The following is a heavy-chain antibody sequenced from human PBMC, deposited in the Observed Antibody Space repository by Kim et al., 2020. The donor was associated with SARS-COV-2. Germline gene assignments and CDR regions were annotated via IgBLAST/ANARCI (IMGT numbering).Heavy chain of an antibody. CDR3: ARDHRSTPPYYYGMDV. D-gene: IGHD6-13*01. Sequence: GGSLRLSCAASGFTVSSNYMSWVRQAPGKGLEWVSVIYSGGSTYYADSVKGRFTISRDNSKNTLYLQMNSLRAEDTAVYYCARDHRSTPPYYYGMDVWGQGTTVTVSS. CDR1: GFTVSSNY. V-gene: IGHV3-53*01. CDR2: IYSGGST. J-gene: IGHJ6*02.